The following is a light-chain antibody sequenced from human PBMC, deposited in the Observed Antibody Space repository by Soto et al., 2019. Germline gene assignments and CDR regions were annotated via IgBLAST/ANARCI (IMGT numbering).Light chain of an antibody. J-gene: IGKJ3*01. Sequence: DIQLTQSPSFLYASVGDIVTITCRASQGISSYLAWYQQKPGKAPKLLIYAASTLQSGGPARFSGSGSGTEFTLTISSHQPEDCATYYCQQLNSYPLFGPGTKVDIK. CDR2: AAS. CDR1: QGISSY. CDR3: QQLNSYPL. V-gene: IGKV1-9*01.